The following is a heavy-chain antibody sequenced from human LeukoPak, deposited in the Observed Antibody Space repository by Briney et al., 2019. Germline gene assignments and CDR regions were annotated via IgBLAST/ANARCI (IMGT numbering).Heavy chain of an antibody. V-gene: IGHV1-8*01. D-gene: IGHD3-10*01. CDR1: GYTFTSYD. CDR2: MNPNSGNT. CDR3: ARGRLVLLWFGELSGFDP. Sequence: ASVKVSCKASGYTFTSYDINWVRQAPGQGLEWMGWMNPNSGNTLYAQKFQGRDTMSRNTSISTAYMELSSLRSEDTAVYYCARGRLVLLWFGELSGFDPWGQGTLVTVSS. J-gene: IGHJ5*02.